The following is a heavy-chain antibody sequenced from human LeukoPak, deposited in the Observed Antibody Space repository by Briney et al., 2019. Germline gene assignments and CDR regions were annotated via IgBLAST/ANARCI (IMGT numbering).Heavy chain of an antibody. Sequence: ASVTVSCKASGYTFTNYNIHWVRQAPGQGLEWMGIINPSGGSTSYAQEFQGRVTMTRDTSTSTVYMELSSLRSEDTAVYYCARYIYGYLHYWGQGTLVTVSS. V-gene: IGHV1-46*01. CDR3: ARYIYGYLHY. J-gene: IGHJ4*02. D-gene: IGHD5-18*01. CDR2: INPSGGST. CDR1: GYTFTNYN.